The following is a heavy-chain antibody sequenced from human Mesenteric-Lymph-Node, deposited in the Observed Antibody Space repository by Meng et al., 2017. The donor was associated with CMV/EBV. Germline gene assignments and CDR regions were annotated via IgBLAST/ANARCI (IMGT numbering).Heavy chain of an antibody. V-gene: IGHV3-30*04. CDR1: GFTFSSYA. J-gene: IGHJ4*02. Sequence: GESLKISCAASGFTFSSYAMHWVRQAPGKGLEWVAVISYDGSNKYYADSVKGRFTISRDNSKNTLYLQMNSLRAEDSAVYYCARDEGNSGYDLNDYWGQGTLVTVSS. D-gene: IGHD5-12*01. CDR2: ISYDGSNK. CDR3: ARDEGNSGYDLNDY.